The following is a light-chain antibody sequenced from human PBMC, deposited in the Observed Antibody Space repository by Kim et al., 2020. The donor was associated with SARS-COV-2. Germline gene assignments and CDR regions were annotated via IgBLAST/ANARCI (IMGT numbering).Light chain of an antibody. CDR2: AAS. J-gene: IGKJ1*01. V-gene: IGKV1-39*01. CDR1: QSISRY. Sequence: DIQMTQSPSSLSASVGDRVTITCRASQSISRYLNWYQQKPGKAPTVLIYAASSLQSGVPSRISGSGSGTDFTLTISSLQPEDFATYYCQQSYSMPPWTFGQGTKVDIK. CDR3: QQSYSMPPWT.